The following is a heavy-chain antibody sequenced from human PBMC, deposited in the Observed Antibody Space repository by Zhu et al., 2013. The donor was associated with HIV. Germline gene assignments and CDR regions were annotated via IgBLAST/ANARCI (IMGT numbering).Heavy chain of an antibody. CDR2: INPSGGST. CDR1: GYTFTSYY. Sequence: QVQLVQSGAEVKKPGASVKVSCKASGYTFTSYYMHWVRQAPGQGLEWMGIINPSGGSTSCAQKFQGRVTMTRDTSTSTVYMELSSLRSEDTAVYYCARVAGMVAPLGGFFDYWAREPWSPSPQ. CDR3: ARVAGMVAPLGGFFDY. J-gene: IGHJ4*02. D-gene: IGHD1-26*01. V-gene: IGHV1-46*01.